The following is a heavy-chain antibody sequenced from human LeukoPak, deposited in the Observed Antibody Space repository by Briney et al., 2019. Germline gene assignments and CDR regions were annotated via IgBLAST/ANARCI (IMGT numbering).Heavy chain of an antibody. CDR3: AKEAFGTSTYYFDH. J-gene: IGHJ4*02. D-gene: IGHD3-16*01. Sequence: GRSLRLSCAASGFTFSTYAMHWVRQVPGKGLEWVAVISNDGRNKYYADSVKGRFTISRDNSMNTLYLQMNSLRADDTAVYYCAKEAFGTSTYYFDHWGQGNLVTVSS. CDR1: GFTFSTYA. CDR2: ISNDGRNK. V-gene: IGHV3-30*04.